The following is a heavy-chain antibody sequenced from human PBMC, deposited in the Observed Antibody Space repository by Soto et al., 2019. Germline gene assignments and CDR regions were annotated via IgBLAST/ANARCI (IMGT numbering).Heavy chain of an antibody. V-gene: IGHV5-51*01. CDR1: GYSFTSYW. D-gene: IGHD3-22*01. CDR2: IYPGDSDT. CDR3: ARLDNYYDSSGYYLYYYYGMDV. J-gene: IGHJ6*02. Sequence: GESLKISCKGSGYSFTSYWIGWVRQMPGKGLEWMGIIYPGDSDTRYSPSFQGQVTISADKSLSTAYLQWSSLKASDTAMYYCARLDNYYDSSGYYLYYYYGMDVWGQGTTVTVSS.